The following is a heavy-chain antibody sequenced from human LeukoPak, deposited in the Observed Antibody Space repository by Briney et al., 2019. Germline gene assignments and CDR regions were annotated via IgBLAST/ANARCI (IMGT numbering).Heavy chain of an antibody. CDR2: IKQDGSEK. Sequence: GGSLRLSCAASGFTFSSYWMSWVRQAPGKGLEWVANIKQDGSEKYYVDSVKGRFTISRDNAKNSLYLQMSSLRAEDTAVYYCARVDILSGSGGGNYYYYYGMDVWGQGTTVTVSS. V-gene: IGHV3-7*03. J-gene: IGHJ6*02. CDR1: GFTFSSYW. CDR3: ARVDILSGSGGGNYYYYYGMDV. D-gene: IGHD6-19*01.